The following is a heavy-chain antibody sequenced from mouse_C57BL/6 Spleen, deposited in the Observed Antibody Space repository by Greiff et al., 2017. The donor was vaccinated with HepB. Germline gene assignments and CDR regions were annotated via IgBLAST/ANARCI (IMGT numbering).Heavy chain of an antibody. J-gene: IGHJ3*01. CDR2: ISSGSSTI. CDR1: GFTFSDYG. CDR3: ANGNYYGSSSFAY. Sequence: EVQLQESGGGLVKPGGSLKLSCAASGFTFSDYGMHWVRQAPEKGLEWVAYISSGSSTIYYADTVKGRFTISRDNAKNTLFLQMTSLRSEDTAMYYCANGNYYGSSSFAYWGQGTLVTVSA. V-gene: IGHV5-17*01. D-gene: IGHD1-1*01.